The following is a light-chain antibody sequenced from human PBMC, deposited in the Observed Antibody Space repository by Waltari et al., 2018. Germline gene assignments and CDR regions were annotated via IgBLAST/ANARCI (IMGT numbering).Light chain of an antibody. V-gene: IGKV3-11*01. CDR1: QSVSSY. J-gene: IGKJ3*01. CDR2: YAS. CDR3: QQRSNWPS. Sequence: EIVLTQSPATLSLSPGERATLSCRASQSVSSYLAWYQQKPGQAPSLLIYYASNRATGIPARFSGSGSGTDFTLTISSLEPEDFAVYYCQQRSNWPSFGPGTKVDIK.